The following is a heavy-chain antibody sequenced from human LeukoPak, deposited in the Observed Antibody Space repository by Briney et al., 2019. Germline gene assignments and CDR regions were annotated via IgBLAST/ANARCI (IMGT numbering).Heavy chain of an antibody. Sequence: GGSLRLSCAASGFTFSSYWMSWVRQAPGKGLEWVANIKQDGSEKYYVDSVKGRFTISRDNAKNSLYLQMNSLRAEDTAVYYCAVTTVINYFDYWGQGTLVTVSS. CDR2: IKQDGSEK. CDR3: AVTTVINYFDY. J-gene: IGHJ4*02. CDR1: GFTFSSYW. D-gene: IGHD4-17*01. V-gene: IGHV3-7*01.